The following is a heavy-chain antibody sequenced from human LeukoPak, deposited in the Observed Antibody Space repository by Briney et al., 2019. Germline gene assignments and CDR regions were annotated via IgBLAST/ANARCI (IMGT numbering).Heavy chain of an antibody. J-gene: IGHJ4*02. V-gene: IGHV3-23*01. CDR3: AKDRPIFKD. Sequence: GGSLRLSCAASGFTFSSYAMSWVRQAPGKGLEWVSTIGGNGGSTYYADSVKGRFTISSDNSKNTLYLQMNSLRAEDTAVYYCAKDRPIFKDWGQGTQVTVSS. CDR1: GFTFSSYA. CDR2: IGGNGGST.